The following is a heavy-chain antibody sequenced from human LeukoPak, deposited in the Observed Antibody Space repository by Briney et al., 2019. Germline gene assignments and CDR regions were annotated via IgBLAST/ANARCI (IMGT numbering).Heavy chain of an antibody. Sequence: SETLSLTCAVSGYSISSGYYWGWIRHPPGKGLEWIGSIYHSGSTYYNPSLKSRVTISVDTSKNHFSLKLSSVTAADTAVYYCARDRIYGSGSYFYYGMDVWGKGTTVTVSS. V-gene: IGHV4-38-2*02. CDR3: ARDRIYGSGSYFYYGMDV. CDR2: IYHSGST. CDR1: GYSISSGYY. J-gene: IGHJ6*04. D-gene: IGHD3-10*01.